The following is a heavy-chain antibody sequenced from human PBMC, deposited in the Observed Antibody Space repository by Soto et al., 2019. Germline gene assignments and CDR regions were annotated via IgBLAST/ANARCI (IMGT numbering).Heavy chain of an antibody. J-gene: IGHJ4*02. CDR2: IKSKTDGGTT. D-gene: IGHD4-17*01. CDR1: GFTFSNAW. Sequence: EVQLVESGGGLVKPGGSLRLSCAASGFTFSNAWMNWVRQAPGKGLEWVGRIKSKTDGGTTDYAAPVKGRFTISRDDSKNTLYLQMNSLKTEDTAVYYCTTDGIDYGDEYYFDYWGQGTLVTVSS. V-gene: IGHV3-15*07. CDR3: TTDGIDYGDEYYFDY.